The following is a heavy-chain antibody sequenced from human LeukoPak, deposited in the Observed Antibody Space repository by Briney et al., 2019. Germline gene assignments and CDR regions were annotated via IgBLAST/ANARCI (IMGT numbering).Heavy chain of an antibody. Sequence: EASVKVSCKASGYTFTGYYMHWVRQAPGQGLEWMGWINPNSGGTNYAQKFQGWVTTTRDTSISTAYMELSRLRSDDTAVYYCATLGGSGSFDYWGQGTLVTVSS. J-gene: IGHJ4*02. V-gene: IGHV1-2*04. D-gene: IGHD3-10*01. CDR1: GYTFTGYY. CDR3: ATLGGSGSFDY. CDR2: INPNSGGT.